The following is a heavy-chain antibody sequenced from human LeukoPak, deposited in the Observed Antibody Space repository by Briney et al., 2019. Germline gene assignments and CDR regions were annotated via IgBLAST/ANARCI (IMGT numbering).Heavy chain of an antibody. CDR1: GYTLTDLS. CDR2: FDPEDGET. CDR3: ARRQADYYDSSGYYYFFDY. J-gene: IGHJ4*02. V-gene: IGHV1-24*01. D-gene: IGHD3-22*01. Sequence: ASVKVSCKVSGYTLTDLSMHWVRQAPGKGLEWMGGFDPEDGETIYAQKFQGRVTMTEDTSTDTAYMELSSLRSEDTAVYYCARRQADYYDSSGYYYFFDYWGQGTLVTVSS.